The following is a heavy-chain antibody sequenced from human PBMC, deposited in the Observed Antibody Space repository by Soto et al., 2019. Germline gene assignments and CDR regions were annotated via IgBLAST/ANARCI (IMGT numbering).Heavy chain of an antibody. Sequence: GGSLRLSCAASGFTFGSYWMSWVRQAPGKGLEWLATIKMDASEKKYVDSVKGRFTMSRXXXXXXXXXXXXXXXXXXXXXXYXXRDSGYGSGASVIHYLDYWGHGTLVTVSS. CDR1: GFTFGSYW. CDR2: IKMDASEK. D-gene: IGHD3-10*01. J-gene: IGHJ4*01. CDR3: XRDSGYGSGASVIHYLDY. V-gene: IGHV3-7*01.